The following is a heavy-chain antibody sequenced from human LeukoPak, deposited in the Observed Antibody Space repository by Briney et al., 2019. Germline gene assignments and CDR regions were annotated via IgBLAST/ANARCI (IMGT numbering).Heavy chain of an antibody. D-gene: IGHD3-22*01. CDR1: GCTFTSYD. J-gene: IGHJ4*02. CDR2: MNPNSGNT. CDR3: ARGVYYYDSSGYYYTDY. V-gene: IGHV1-8*01. Sequence: ASVKVSCKASGCTFTSYDINWVRQATGQGLEWMGWMNPNSGNTGYAQKFQGRVTMTRNTSISTAYMELSSLRSEDTAVYYCARGVYYYDSSGYYYTDYWGQGTLVTVSS.